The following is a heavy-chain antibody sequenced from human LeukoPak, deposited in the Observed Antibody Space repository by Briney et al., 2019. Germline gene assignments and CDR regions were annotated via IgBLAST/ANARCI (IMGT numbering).Heavy chain of an antibody. V-gene: IGHV4-59*01. J-gene: IGHJ6*03. CDR1: GGSISSYY. CDR3: ARVVDYYYNYMDV. CDR2: IYYSGST. Sequence: SETLSLTCTVSGGSISSYYWGWIRQPPGKGLEWIGYIYYSGSTNYNPSLKSRVTISVDTSKNQFSLKLSSVTAADTALYYCARVVDYYYNYMDVWGKGTTVTVSS.